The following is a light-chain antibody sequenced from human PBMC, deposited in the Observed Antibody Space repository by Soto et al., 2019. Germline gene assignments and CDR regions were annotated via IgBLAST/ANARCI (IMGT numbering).Light chain of an antibody. V-gene: IGKV1-5*01. CDR2: DAS. Sequence: DIQITKCAFPLTASVCDSVAITCRASQSISSWLAWYQQKPGKAPKLLIYDASSLESGVPSRFSGSGSGTEFTLTISCLQPEDFATYYCQQYNSYPRLTFGPGTKVDI. J-gene: IGKJ3*01. CDR3: QQYNSYPRLT. CDR1: QSISSW.